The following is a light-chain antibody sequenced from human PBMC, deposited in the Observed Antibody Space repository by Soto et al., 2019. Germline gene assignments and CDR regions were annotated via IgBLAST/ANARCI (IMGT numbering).Light chain of an antibody. CDR2: EVS. Sequence: QYALTQPASVSGSPGQSITISCTGTSSDVGGFNYVSWYQQHPGKAPKLMLFEVSHRPSGVSNRFSGSKSGNTASLTISGLQAEDEADYYCSSYASSSTLVVFGGGTKVTVL. J-gene: IGLJ2*01. CDR1: SSDVGGFNY. V-gene: IGLV2-14*01. CDR3: SSYASSSTLVV.